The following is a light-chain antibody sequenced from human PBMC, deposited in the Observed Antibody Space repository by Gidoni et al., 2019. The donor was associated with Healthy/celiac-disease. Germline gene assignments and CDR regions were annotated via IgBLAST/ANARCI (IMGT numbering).Light chain of an antibody. CDR1: NIGSKS. Sequence: SYVLAQPPSVSVAPGQTARITCGGNNIGSKSVHWYQQKPGQATVLVVYDDRDCPSGIPERFSGSNSGNTATLTISRVEAGDEADYYCQVWDTSSDDQNVFGTGTKVTVL. V-gene: IGLV3-21*02. J-gene: IGLJ1*01. CDR2: DDR. CDR3: QVWDTSSDDQNV.